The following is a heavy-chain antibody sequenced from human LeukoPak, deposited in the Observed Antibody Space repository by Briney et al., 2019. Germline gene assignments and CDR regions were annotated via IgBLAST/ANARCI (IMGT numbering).Heavy chain of an antibody. CDR1: GFTFTNFA. CDR3: AKGGPHYGSGSYYAFDY. V-gene: IGHV3-30*18. J-gene: IGHJ4*02. Sequence: TGGSLRLSCAASGFTFTNFAMHWVRQPPGKGLEWVTVISDDGNNKYFADSVKGRFTISRDNSKNTLYLQMNSLRAEDTAVYYCAKGGPHYGSGSYYAFDYWGQGTLVTVSS. D-gene: IGHD3-10*01. CDR2: ISDDGNNK.